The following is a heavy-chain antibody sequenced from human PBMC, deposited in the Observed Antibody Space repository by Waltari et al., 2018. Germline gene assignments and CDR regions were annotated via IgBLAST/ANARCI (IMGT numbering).Heavy chain of an antibody. J-gene: IGHJ4*02. CDR2: INDNGRNT. Sequence: EVRLLESGGGLVQPGGSLILSCAACGFAFPSLALSWFRQPPGKGLEWVSGINDNGRNTYYADSVKGRFTISRDNSNDILYLQMNSLRADDTAVYYCAKLPGSYYLYYFHYWGQGTLVTVSS. V-gene: IGHV3-23*01. CDR3: AKLPGSYYLYYFHY. D-gene: IGHD1-26*01. CDR1: GFAFPSLA.